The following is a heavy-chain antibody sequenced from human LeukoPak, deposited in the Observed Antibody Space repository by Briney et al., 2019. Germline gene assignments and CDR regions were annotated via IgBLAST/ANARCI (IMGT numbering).Heavy chain of an antibody. CDR2: IYYSGST. D-gene: IGHD2-21*02. V-gene: IGHV4-31*03. CDR3: ARAPIPDYFFDY. CDR1: SGSLSSGGYY. Sequence: PSETLSLTCTVSSGSLSSGGYYWNWIRQHPGKGLEWIGYIYYSGSTYYNPSLKSRVTISVDTANNQFSLKLRSVTAGDTAVYYFARAPIPDYFFDYWGQGTLVTVSS. J-gene: IGHJ4*02.